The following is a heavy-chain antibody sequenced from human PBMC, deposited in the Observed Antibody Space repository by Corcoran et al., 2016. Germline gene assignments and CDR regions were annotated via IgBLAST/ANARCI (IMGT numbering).Heavy chain of an antibody. D-gene: IGHD3-10*01. V-gene: IGHV4-59*01. Sequence: QVQLQESGPGLVKPSETLSLTCTVSGGSISSYYWSWIRQPPGKGLEWIGYIYYSGSTNYNPSLKSRVTISVDTSKNQFSLKLSSVTAADTAVYYCARDEPGGRIDYWGQGTLVTVSS. J-gene: IGHJ4*02. CDR3: ARDEPGGRIDY. CDR1: GGSISSYY. CDR2: IYYSGST.